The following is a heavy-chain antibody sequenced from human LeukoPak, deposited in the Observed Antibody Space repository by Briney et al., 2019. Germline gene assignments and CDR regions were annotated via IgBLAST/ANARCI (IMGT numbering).Heavy chain of an antibody. CDR1: GFTFSSYA. CDR3: ARDYYDSSGYSFDY. D-gene: IGHD3-22*01. CDR2: ISYDGSNK. Sequence: GGSLRLSCAASGFTFSSYAMHWVRQAPGKGLEWVAVISYDGSNKYYADSVKGRFTISRDNSKNTLYLQMNSLRAEDTAVYYCARDYYDSSGYSFDYWGQGTLVTVSS. J-gene: IGHJ4*02. V-gene: IGHV3-30-3*01.